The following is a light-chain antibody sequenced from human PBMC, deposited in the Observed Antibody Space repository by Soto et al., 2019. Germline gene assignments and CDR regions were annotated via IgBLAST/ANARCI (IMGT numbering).Light chain of an antibody. J-gene: IGKJ4*01. CDR3: LQHKTYPLT. CDR1: QDIESF. CDR2: ATS. V-gene: IGKV1-17*03. Sequence: DIQMTQSPSTRTASVGDRVTITCRASQDIESFLVWFQQKPGKVPKRLVYATSILQSGVPSRFSGSRSGTEFTLTISSLQPDDFATYYCLQHKTYPLTFGGGTKVDIK.